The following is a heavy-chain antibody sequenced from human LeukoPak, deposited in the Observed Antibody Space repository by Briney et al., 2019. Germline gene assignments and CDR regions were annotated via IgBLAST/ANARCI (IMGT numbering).Heavy chain of an antibody. V-gene: IGHV4-34*01. J-gene: IGHJ4*02. D-gene: IGHD2-8*02. CDR3: AKSDDPYWYFDY. Sequence: KTSETLSLTCAVYGGSFSGYYWSWIRQPPGKGLEWIGEINHSGSTNYNPSLKSRVTISVDTSKNQFSLKLSSVTAADTAVYYCAKSDDPYWYFDYWGQGTLVTVSS. CDR2: INHSGST. CDR1: GGSFSGYY.